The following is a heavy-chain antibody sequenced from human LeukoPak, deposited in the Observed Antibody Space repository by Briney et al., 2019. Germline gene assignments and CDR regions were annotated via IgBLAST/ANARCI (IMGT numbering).Heavy chain of an antibody. CDR1: GFTFSSYS. CDR2: ISSSSTI. CDR3: ARDSRLLGYCSSTSCSFDY. V-gene: IGHV3-48*04. D-gene: IGHD2-2*01. Sequence: GGSLRLSCAASGFTFSSYSMNWVRQAPGKGLEWVSYISSSSTIYYADSVKGRFTISRDNAKNSLYLQMNSLRAEDTAVYYCARDSRLLGYCSSTSCSFDYWGQGTLVTVSS. J-gene: IGHJ4*02.